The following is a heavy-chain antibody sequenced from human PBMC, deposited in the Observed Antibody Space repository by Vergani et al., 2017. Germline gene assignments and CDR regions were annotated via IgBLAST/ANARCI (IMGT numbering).Heavy chain of an antibody. D-gene: IGHD3-10*01. CDR3: ASDDSPFFPMVRGGNMDV. CDR2: ISSSSSYI. CDR1: GFTFSSYS. V-gene: IGHV3-21*01. J-gene: IGHJ6*03. Sequence: EVQLVESGGGLVKPGGSLRLSCAASGFTFSSYSMNWVRQAPGKGLEWVSSISSSSSYIDYADSVKGRFTISRDNAKNSLYLQMNSLRAEDTAVYYCASDDSPFFPMVRGGNMDVWGKGTTVTVSS.